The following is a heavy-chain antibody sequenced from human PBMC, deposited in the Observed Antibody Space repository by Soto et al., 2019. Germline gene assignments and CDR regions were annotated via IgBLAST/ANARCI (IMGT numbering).Heavy chain of an antibody. V-gene: IGHV3-23*01. CDR3: ANDNAGSGNYYNPLGY. CDR1: GFTFSSNG. J-gene: IGHJ4*02. D-gene: IGHD3-10*01. CDR2: ISGGGGGT. Sequence: EVQLLESGGDLAQPGGSLRLSCAASGFTFSSNGMSWVRQAPGKGLEWVSGISGGGGGTYYADSVKGRFTISRDNYKKPLYLQLNSLRAEDTAVYYCANDNAGSGNYYNPLGYWGQGTLVTVSS.